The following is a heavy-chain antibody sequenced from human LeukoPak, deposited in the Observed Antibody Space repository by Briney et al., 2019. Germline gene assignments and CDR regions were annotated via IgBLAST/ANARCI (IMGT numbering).Heavy chain of an antibody. CDR3: ARGRYRYYDILTGYYSSYYYYGMDV. D-gene: IGHD3-9*01. V-gene: IGHV4-34*01. CDR2: INHIGST. J-gene: IGHJ6*02. Sequence: SETLSLTCAVYGGSFSSYYWSWIRQPPGKGLEWIGEINHIGSTNYNPSLKSRVTISVDTSKNQFSLKLSSVTAADTAVYYCARGRYRYYDILTGYYSSYYYYGMDVWGQGTTVTVSS. CDR1: GGSFSSYY.